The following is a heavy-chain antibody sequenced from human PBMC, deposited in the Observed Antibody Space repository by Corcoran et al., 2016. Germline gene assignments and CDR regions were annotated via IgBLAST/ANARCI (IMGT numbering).Heavy chain of an antibody. Sequence: QVQLQQSGPGLLKPSQTLSLTFAISGDSVSSNSAAWHWIRQSPSGGLEWLGRTYYRSKWNNDYAVSVKSRITINPDTSKNQFSLQLNSVTPEDTAVYYCARTRGYFDYGGQGTLVTVSS. CDR1: GDSVSSNSAA. J-gene: IGHJ4*02. D-gene: IGHD3-10*01. CDR2: TYYRSKWNN. V-gene: IGHV6-1*01. CDR3: ARTRGYFDY.